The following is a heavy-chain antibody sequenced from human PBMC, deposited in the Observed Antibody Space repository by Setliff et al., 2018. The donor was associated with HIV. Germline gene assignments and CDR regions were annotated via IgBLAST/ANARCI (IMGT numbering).Heavy chain of an antibody. D-gene: IGHD2-2*01. CDR3: PRDLGYCSSTSCYGSDYYMDV. CDR1: GYAFTSYG. V-gene: IGHV1-18*01. J-gene: IGHJ6*03. CDR2: ISPYNDNT. Sequence: ASVKVSCKASGYAFTSYGISWVRQAPGQGLEWVAWISPYNDNTNYAQKLQGRVTMTTDTSTSTAYMELRSLRSDDTAVYYCPRDLGYCSSTSCYGSDYYMDVWGKGTTVTSP.